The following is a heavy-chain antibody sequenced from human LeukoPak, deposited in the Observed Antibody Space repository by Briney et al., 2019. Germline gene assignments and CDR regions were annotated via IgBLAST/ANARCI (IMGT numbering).Heavy chain of an antibody. CDR2: ISSSGSTI. J-gene: IGHJ4*02. V-gene: IGHV3-48*03. CDR3: ARGVFWADCSSTSCYHFDY. CDR1: GFTFGDYA. D-gene: IGHD2-2*01. Sequence: PGRSLRLSCTASGFTFGDYAMNWVRQAPGKGLEWVSYISSSGSTIYYADSVKGRFTISRDNAKNSLYLQMTSLRAEDTAVYYCARGVFWADCSSTSCYHFDYWGQGTLVTVSS.